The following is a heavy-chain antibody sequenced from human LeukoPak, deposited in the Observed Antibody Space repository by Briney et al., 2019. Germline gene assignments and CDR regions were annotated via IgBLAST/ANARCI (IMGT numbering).Heavy chain of an antibody. Sequence: TSETLSLTCTVSGYSISSGYYWSWIRQPAGKGLEWIGRIYTSGSTNYNPSLKSRVTMSVDTSKNQFSLKLSSVTAADTAVYYCARDGVAAAGNFDYWGQGTLVTVSS. CDR1: GYSISSGYY. CDR3: ARDGVAAAGNFDY. D-gene: IGHD6-13*01. V-gene: IGHV4-4*07. CDR2: IYTSGST. J-gene: IGHJ4*02.